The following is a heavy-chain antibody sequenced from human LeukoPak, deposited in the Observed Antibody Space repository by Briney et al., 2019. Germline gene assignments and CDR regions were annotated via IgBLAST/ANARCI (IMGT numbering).Heavy chain of an antibody. CDR2: ISGSGGST. D-gene: IGHD1-26*01. CDR1: GFTFSSYA. Sequence: GGSLRLSCAASGFTFSSYAMSWVRQAPGKGLEWVSAISGSGGSTYYADSVKGRYTISRDNSKNTLYLQMNSLRVEDTAVYYCASQRSVGATYAFDIWGQGTLVTVSS. CDR3: ASQRSVGATYAFDI. V-gene: IGHV3-23*01. J-gene: IGHJ3*02.